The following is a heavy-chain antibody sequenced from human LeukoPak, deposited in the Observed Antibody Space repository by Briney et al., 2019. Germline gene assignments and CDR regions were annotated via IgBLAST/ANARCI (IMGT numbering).Heavy chain of an antibody. J-gene: IGHJ4*02. CDR3: ARETNNWALDY. V-gene: IGHV4-59*01. D-gene: IGHD1-20*01. Sequence: SETLSLTCTMSGGSISTYYWSWLRQSPGKGLEWIGFIQYSGNTKSNPSLKGRVTISLDMSKNQFSLRLTSVTAADTAVYYCARETNNWALDYWGQRTLVTVSS. CDR2: IQYSGNT. CDR1: GGSISTYY.